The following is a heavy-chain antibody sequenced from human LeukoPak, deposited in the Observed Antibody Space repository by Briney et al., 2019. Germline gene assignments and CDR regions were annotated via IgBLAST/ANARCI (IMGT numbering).Heavy chain of an antibody. D-gene: IGHD2-21*02. CDR3: ARVPGVVVTAIRPFDY. CDR2: INPNSGGT. CDR1: GYTFTSYG. Sequence: ASVKVSCKASGYTFTSYGISWVRQAPGQGLEWMGWINPNSGGTNYAQKFQGRVTMTRDTSISTAYMELSRLRSDDTAVYYCARVPGVVVTAIRPFDYWGQGTLVTVSS. J-gene: IGHJ4*02. V-gene: IGHV1-2*02.